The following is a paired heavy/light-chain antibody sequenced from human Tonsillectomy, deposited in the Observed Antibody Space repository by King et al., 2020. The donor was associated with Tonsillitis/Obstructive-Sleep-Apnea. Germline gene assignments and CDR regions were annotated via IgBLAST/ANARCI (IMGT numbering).Heavy chain of an antibody. CDR2: IHYSGST. D-gene: IGHD3-3*01. CDR1: GGSISSGGYY. V-gene: IGHV4-31*01. Sequence: QVQLQESGPGLVKTSQTLSLTCTVSGGSISSGGYYWSWIRQHPGKGLEWIGYIHYSGSTYCNPSLKSLCTISVDTSKNQFSLRLSSLTAADTAVYYCARLRFSSGGYFDLWGRGTQVTVSS. CDR3: ARLRFSSGGYFDL. J-gene: IGHJ2*01.
Light chain of an antibody. Sequence: DIQLTQSPSTLSASVGDRVTITCRTSQSISNWLAWYQQRPGKAPKLLIYDASSLESGVPSRFSGSGSGTEFTLTISSLQPDDFATYYCQQYNSYSATFGPGTKVDIK. CDR2: DAS. V-gene: IGKV1-5*01. J-gene: IGKJ3*01. CDR3: QQYNSYSAT. CDR1: QSISNW.